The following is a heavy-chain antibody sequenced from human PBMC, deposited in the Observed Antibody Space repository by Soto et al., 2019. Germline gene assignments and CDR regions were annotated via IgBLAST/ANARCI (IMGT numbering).Heavy chain of an antibody. CDR3: ARVEGSGSVDY. D-gene: IGHD3-10*01. V-gene: IGHV1-69*02. CDR1: GGTFSSYT. J-gene: IGHJ4*02. Sequence: QVQLVQSGAEVKKPGSSVKVSCKASGGTFSSYTISWVRQAPGQGLEWMGRIIPILGIANYAQKFQGRVTXTXXKSTSTAYMELSSLRSEDTAVYYWARVEGSGSVDYWGQGTLVTVSS. CDR2: IIPILGIA.